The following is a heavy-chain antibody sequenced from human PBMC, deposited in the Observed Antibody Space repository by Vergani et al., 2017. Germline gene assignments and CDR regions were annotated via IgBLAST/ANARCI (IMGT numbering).Heavy chain of an antibody. V-gene: IGHV4-59*01. CDR3: ARGADYKGYMDV. CDR1: GGSISSYY. J-gene: IGHJ6*03. D-gene: IGHD4-11*01. Sequence: QVQLQESGPGLVKPSETLSLTCTVSGGSISSYYWSWIRQPPGKGLEWIGYIYYSGSTNYNPSLKSRVTISVDTSKNQFSLKLSSVTAADTAVYYCARGADYKGYMDVWGKGTTVTVSS. CDR2: IYYSGST.